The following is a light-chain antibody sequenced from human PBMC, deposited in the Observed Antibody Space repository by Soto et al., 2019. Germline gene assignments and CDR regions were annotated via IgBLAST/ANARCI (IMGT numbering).Light chain of an antibody. V-gene: IGKV1-9*01. J-gene: IGKJ4*01. CDR3: QQLNSYPFLT. CDR1: QGISSY. CDR2: AAS. Sequence: DIQLTQSPSFLSASVGDRVTITCRASQGISSYLAWYQQKPGKAPKLLIYAASTLQSGVPSRFSRSGSGTEFTPTISSLQPEDFATYYCQQLNSYPFLTFGGGTKVEIK.